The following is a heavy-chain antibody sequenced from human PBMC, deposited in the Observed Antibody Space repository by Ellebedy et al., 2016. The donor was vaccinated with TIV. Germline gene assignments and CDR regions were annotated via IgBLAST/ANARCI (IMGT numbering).Heavy chain of an antibody. V-gene: IGHV3-30*03. J-gene: IGHJ4*02. CDR1: GFTFSRYS. Sequence: GESLKISXAASGFTFSRYSMNWVRQAPGKGLEWVAVISYDESHKYYAESVKGRFTISRDNSKNTVSLQMNSLRAEDTAVYYCARHGTYCFDYWGQGTLVTVSS. CDR3: ARHGTYCFDY. CDR2: ISYDESHK.